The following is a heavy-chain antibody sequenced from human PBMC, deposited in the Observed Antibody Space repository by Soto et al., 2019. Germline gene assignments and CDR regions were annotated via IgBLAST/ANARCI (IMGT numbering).Heavy chain of an antibody. CDR3: ARCNYGWDDYYYYYMDV. CDR1: GFTVSSNY. V-gene: IGHV3-53*04. Sequence: GGSLRLSCAASGFTVSSNYMSWVRLAPGKGLEWVSVIYAGGGTYYADSVKGRFTISRHNSKNTLYLQMNSLRAEDTALYYCARCNYGWDDYYYYYMDVWGKGTTVTVSS. D-gene: IGHD3-10*01. CDR2: IYAGGGT. J-gene: IGHJ6*03.